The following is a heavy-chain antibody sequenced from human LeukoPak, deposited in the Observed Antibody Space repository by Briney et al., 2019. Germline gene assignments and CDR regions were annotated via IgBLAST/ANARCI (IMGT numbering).Heavy chain of an antibody. CDR1: GFTVRNNY. V-gene: IGHV3-66*01. J-gene: IGHJ4*02. CDR3: ARDPPAVASNTYG. Sequence: GGSLRLSCAASGFTVRNNYMNWVRQAPGKGLEWVSLIYSDGSTYYADSVRGRFTISRDNSENTLYLQMNSLRVEDTATYYCARDPPAVASNTYGWGQGTLVTVSS. CDR2: IYSDGST. D-gene: IGHD6-13*01.